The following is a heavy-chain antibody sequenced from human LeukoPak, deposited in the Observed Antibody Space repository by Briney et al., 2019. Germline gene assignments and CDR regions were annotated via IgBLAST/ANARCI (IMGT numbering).Heavy chain of an antibody. CDR1: GFDLSTYE. CDR3: ARGDPHADL. J-gene: IGHJ5*02. CDR2: ITISGHTK. V-gene: IGHV3-48*03. Sequence: TGGSLRLSCAASGFDLSTYEMNWVRQAPGKGLEWIADITISGHTKNYADSVKGRFTISRDNARTSLYLQMNSLRVEDTGVYYCARGDPHADLWDQGTLVTVSS.